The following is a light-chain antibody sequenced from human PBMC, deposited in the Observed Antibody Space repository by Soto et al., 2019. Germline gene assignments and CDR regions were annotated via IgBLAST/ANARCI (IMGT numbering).Light chain of an antibody. V-gene: IGLV2-14*01. CDR2: NVN. J-gene: IGLJ1*01. CDR3: TSFTIIHTDV. Sequence: QSVLTQPASVSGSPGQSITISCTGTSSDVGGYDYVAWYQQYPDKAPKLLIYNVNNRPSGVSLRFSGSKSGNTASLTISGLLPEDEADYYCTSFTIIHTDVFGTGTKLTVL. CDR1: SSDVGGYDY.